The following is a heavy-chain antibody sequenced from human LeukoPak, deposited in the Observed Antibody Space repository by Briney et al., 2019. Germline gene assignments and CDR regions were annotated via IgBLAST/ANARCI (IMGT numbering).Heavy chain of an antibody. CDR2: ISYTGRT. D-gene: IGHD3-22*01. Sequence: SETLSLTCAVSGGSISSGGYSWSWIRQPPGKGLEWIGYISYTGRTSYNPSLKSRVTISVDTSKRQFSLQLSSVTAADTAVYYCARSNYYDSSGYIFDYWGQGTLVTVSS. J-gene: IGHJ4*02. V-gene: IGHV4-30-4*01. CDR1: GGSISSGGYS. CDR3: ARSNYYDSSGYIFDY.